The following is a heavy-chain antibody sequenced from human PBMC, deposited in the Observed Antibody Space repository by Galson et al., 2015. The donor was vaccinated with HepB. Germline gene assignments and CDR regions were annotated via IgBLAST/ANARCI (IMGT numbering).Heavy chain of an antibody. Sequence: SLRLSCAASGFTFSNAWMNWVRQAPGKGLEWVGRIKSKTDGGTTDYAAPVKGRFTISRDDSKNTLYLQMNSLKTEDTAVYYCTTALGGSGSYLEGFDPWGQGTLVTVSS. D-gene: IGHD3-10*01. CDR3: TTALGGSGSYLEGFDP. V-gene: IGHV3-15*07. CDR1: GFTFSNAW. CDR2: IKSKTDGGTT. J-gene: IGHJ5*02.